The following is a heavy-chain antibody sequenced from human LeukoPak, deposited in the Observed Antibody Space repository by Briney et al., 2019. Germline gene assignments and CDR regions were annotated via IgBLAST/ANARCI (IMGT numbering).Heavy chain of an antibody. CDR3: ARGEYGSGSYRPFYYYYYYMDV. V-gene: IGHV3-7*01. D-gene: IGHD3-10*01. CDR2: IKQDGSEK. CDR1: GFTFSSYS. J-gene: IGHJ6*03. Sequence: PGGSLRLSCAASGFTFSSYSMNWVRQAPGKGLEWVANIKQDGSEKYYVDSVKGRFTISRDNAKNSLYLQMNSLRAEDTAVYYCARGEYGSGSYRPFYYYYYYMDVWGKGTTVTISS.